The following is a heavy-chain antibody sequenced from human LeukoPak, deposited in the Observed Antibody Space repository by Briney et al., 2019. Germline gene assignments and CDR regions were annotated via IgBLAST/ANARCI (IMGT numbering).Heavy chain of an antibody. CDR2: ISAYNGNT. CDR3: ARDSSSSWYPFDY. J-gene: IGHJ4*02. CDR1: GYIFTGHY. D-gene: IGHD6-13*01. V-gene: IGHV1-18*04. Sequence: ASVKVSCKASGYIFTGHYMHWVRQAPGQGLEWMGWISAYNGNTNYAQKLQGRVTMTTDTSTSTAYMELRSLRSDDTAVYYCARDSSSSWYPFDYWGQGTLVTVSS.